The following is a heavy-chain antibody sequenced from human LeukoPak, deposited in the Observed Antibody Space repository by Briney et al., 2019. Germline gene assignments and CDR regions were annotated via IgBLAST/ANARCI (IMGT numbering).Heavy chain of an antibody. Sequence: GGSLRLSCAASGFTSSSYWMPWVRQAPGKGLVWVSRINSDGSSTSYADSVKGRFTISRDNAKNTLYLQMNSLRAEDTAVYYCARKSHYGDYVDYWGQGTLVTVSS. CDR2: INSDGSST. V-gene: IGHV3-74*01. CDR3: ARKSHYGDYVDY. J-gene: IGHJ4*02. D-gene: IGHD4-17*01. CDR1: GFTSSSYW.